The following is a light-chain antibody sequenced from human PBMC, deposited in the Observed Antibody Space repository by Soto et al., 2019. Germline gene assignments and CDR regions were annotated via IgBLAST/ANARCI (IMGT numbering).Light chain of an antibody. Sequence: EIVMTQSPATLSVSPGERATLSCRASQSLSSSLAWYQQKPGQAPRLLIYGASTRATGIPARFSGSGSGTEFTLTISSLQSEDFAVYYCQQYKNWPPITFGQGTRWR. V-gene: IGKV3-15*01. CDR2: GAS. CDR3: QQYKNWPPIT. CDR1: QSLSSS. J-gene: IGKJ5*01.